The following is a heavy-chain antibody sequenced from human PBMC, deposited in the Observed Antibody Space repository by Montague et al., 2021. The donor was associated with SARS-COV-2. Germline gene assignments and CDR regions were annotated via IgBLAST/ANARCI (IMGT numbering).Heavy chain of an antibody. Sequence: SLRLSCAASGFTFRSYGMHWVRQPPGKGLEWVATISHDGGSEHSADSVKGRFTISRDNSKSTVYLQMNGLRGEDTAVYYCAKDWSAASACASYYVEYWGQGTLVTVSS. V-gene: IGHV3-30*18. CDR3: AKDWSAASACASYYVEY. J-gene: IGHJ4*02. CDR1: GFTFRSYG. CDR2: ISHDGGSE. D-gene: IGHD3-3*01.